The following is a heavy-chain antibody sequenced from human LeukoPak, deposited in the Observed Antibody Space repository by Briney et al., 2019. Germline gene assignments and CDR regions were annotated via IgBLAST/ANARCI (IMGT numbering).Heavy chain of an antibody. Sequence: PGRSLRLSCAASGFTFSSYVMHWVRQAPGKGLEWVAVIWYDGSNKYYADSVKGRFAISRDNSQNTLYLQMNSLRAEDTSIYYCAKDIVFLFGDPWGQGALVTVSS. J-gene: IGHJ5*02. CDR3: AKDIVFLFGDP. D-gene: IGHD2-15*01. V-gene: IGHV3-33*06. CDR1: GFTFSSYV. CDR2: IWYDGSNK.